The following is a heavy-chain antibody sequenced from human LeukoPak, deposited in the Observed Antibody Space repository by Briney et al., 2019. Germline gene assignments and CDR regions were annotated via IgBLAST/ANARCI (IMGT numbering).Heavy chain of an antibody. V-gene: IGHV3-21*01. J-gene: IGHJ4*02. CDR1: GFTFRSYT. Sequence: GGSLRLSCAASGFTFRSYTMNWVRQAPGKGLEWVSSIATSTTYIYYADSVRGRFTISRDNANNSLYLQMNSLRAEDTAVYYCARVGSDSRSSYFDYWGQGTLVTVSS. D-gene: IGHD3-22*01. CDR3: ARVGSDSRSSYFDY. CDR2: IATSTTYI.